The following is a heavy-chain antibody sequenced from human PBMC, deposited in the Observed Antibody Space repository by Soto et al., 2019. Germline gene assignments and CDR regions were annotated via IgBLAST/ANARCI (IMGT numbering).Heavy chain of an antibody. Sequence: PSETLSLTCAVYGGSFSDKFWTWIRQPPGKGLEWIGEINHSGSTNHNPSLKSRVTISIDTSKNQFSLKLNSVTAADTAVYYCARGGNGDYVFDYWDQGTLVTVSS. CDR2: INHSGST. V-gene: IGHV4-34*01. D-gene: IGHD4-17*01. CDR3: ARGGNGDYVFDY. J-gene: IGHJ4*02. CDR1: GGSFSDKF.